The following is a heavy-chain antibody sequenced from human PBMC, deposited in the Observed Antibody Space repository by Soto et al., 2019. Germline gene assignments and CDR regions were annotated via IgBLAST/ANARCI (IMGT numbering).Heavy chain of an antibody. J-gene: IGHJ4*02. CDR1: GFIFSSHG. CDR2: IWYDGSNK. D-gene: IGHD2-15*01. CDR3: VRWGQDSSLD. V-gene: IGHV3-33*01. Sequence: GSLRLSCAATGFIFSSHGMHWVRQAPGKGLEWVAVIWYDGSNKYYADSVKGRFTISRDNSKNTAFLQMSSLRAEDTAVYYCVRWGQDSSLDWGQGTLVTVSS.